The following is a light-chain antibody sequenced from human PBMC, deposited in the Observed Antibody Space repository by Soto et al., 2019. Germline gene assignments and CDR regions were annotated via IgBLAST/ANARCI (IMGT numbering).Light chain of an antibody. V-gene: IGLV2-14*01. CDR1: NSDVGGYNY. Sequence: QSALTQPASVSGSPGQSITISCTGTNSDVGGYNYVSWFRQHPGKAPKLVIYDVSNRPSGVSSRFSGSKSGNTASLTISGLQAEDEVDYYCTSYTTSSTLRYVFVTGTNATVL. CDR2: DVS. J-gene: IGLJ1*01. CDR3: TSYTTSSTLRYV.